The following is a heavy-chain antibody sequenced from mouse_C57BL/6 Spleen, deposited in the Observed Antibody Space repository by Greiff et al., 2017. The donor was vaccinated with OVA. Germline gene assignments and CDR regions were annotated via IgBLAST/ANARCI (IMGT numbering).Heavy chain of an antibody. Sequence: EVTVVESGGGLVKPGGSLKLSCAASGFTFSSYTMSWVRQTPEKRLEWVATISGGGGNTYYPDSVKGRFTISRDNAKNTLYLQMSSLRSEDTALYYCARLRWYFDVWGTGTTVTVSS. J-gene: IGHJ1*03. V-gene: IGHV5-9*01. CDR1: GFTFSSYT. CDR2: ISGGGGNT. CDR3: ARLRWYFDV.